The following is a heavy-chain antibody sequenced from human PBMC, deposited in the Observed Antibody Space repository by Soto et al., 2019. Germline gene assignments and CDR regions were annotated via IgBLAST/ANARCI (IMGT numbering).Heavy chain of an antibody. CDR3: ARQSSGWFQTPIDY. J-gene: IGHJ4*02. CDR1: GGSINSNNYY. D-gene: IGHD6-19*01. V-gene: IGHV4-39*01. CDR2: FYNSGST. Sequence: SETLSLTCTVSGGSINSNNYYWGWIRQPPGKGPEWIGNFYNSGSTYYNPSLKSRVTISVDASKNQFSLKLSSVTAADTAVYYCARQSSGWFQTPIDYCGQGNLVTVSS.